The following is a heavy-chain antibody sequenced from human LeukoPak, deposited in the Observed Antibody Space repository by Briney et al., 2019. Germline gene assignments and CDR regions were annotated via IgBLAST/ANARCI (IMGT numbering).Heavy chain of an antibody. CDR3: ARGPTRANSSDY. V-gene: IGHV3-7*03. CDR2: INSDGSEG. Sequence: GGSLRLSCAVSGFTFSGFWMSWSRQAPGKGLEWVASINSDGSEGYYADVVKGRFTISRDNAKNSLYLQINSLRAEDTAVYYCARGPTRANSSDYWGQGARLTVSS. CDR1: GFTFSGFW. J-gene: IGHJ4*02. D-gene: IGHD2/OR15-2a*01.